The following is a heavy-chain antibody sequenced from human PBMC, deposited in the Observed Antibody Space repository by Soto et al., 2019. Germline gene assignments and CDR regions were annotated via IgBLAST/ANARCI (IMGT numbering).Heavy chain of an antibody. Sequence: GGSLRLSCAASGFTFTSYSMNWVRQAPGKGLEWISYISSVGRTIYYADSVKGRFTISRDNAKNSLYLQMNSLRAEDTAVYYCARDDIVLVPATMRRIGYFDYWSQGTLVTVSS. V-gene: IGHV3-48*01. J-gene: IGHJ4*02. CDR3: ARDDIVLVPATMRRIGYFDY. D-gene: IGHD2-2*01. CDR1: GFTFTSYS. CDR2: ISSVGRTI.